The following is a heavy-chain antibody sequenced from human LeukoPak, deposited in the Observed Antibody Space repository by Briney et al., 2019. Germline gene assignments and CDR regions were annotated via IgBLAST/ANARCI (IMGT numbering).Heavy chain of an antibody. V-gene: IGHV5-51*01. CDR1: GYSFTSYW. Sequence: GESLKISCEGSGYSFTSYWIGWVRQMPGKGLEWMGIIYPDDSDTRYSPSLQGQVTISADKSISTAYLQWSSLKASDTAMYYCARQSGGWYYGMDVWGQGTTVTVSS. D-gene: IGHD6-19*01. CDR2: IYPDDSDT. CDR3: ARQSGGWYYGMDV. J-gene: IGHJ6*02.